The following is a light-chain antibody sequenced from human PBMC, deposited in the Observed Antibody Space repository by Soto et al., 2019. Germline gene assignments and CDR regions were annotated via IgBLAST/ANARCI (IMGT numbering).Light chain of an antibody. CDR2: ATS. V-gene: IGKV3D-20*02. CDR1: QSVSSIY. Sequence: EIVLTQSPGTLSLSPGERATLSCRASQSVSSIYLAWYQQKPGQAPGLLIYATSSRATGIPDRFSGSGSGTDFSLTISSLEPEDFAVYYCQQRSNWWTFGQGTTGDIK. J-gene: IGKJ1*01. CDR3: QQRSNWWT.